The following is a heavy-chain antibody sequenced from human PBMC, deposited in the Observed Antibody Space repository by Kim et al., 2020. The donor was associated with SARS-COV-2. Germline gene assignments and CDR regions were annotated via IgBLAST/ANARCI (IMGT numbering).Heavy chain of an antibody. D-gene: IGHD2-2*01. CDR3: AREGGMSVEDIVVVPAASYYYYYYMDV. CDR1: GGTFSSYA. CDR2: IIPILGIA. Sequence: SVKVSCKASGGTFSSYAISWVRQAPGQGLEWMGRIIPILGIANYAQKFQGRVTITADKSTSTAYMELSSLRSEDTAVYYCAREGGMSVEDIVVVPAASYYYYYYMDVWGKGTTVTVSS. V-gene: IGHV1-69*04. J-gene: IGHJ6*03.